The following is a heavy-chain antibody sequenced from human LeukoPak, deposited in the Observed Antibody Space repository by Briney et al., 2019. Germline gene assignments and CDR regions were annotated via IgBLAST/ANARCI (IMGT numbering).Heavy chain of an antibody. CDR3: ARGGGYDFWSAYHFPA. CDR2: ISYNGTT. Sequence: SSETLSHACTVSGATVNSYHWTWIRQPPGKGLEWIGFISYNGTTNYNPSLNSPDTISLDTSKNQFSLHLRSVTAADTAVYFCARGGGYDFWSAYHFPAWGQGALVPLSS. V-gene: IGHV4-59*02. D-gene: IGHD3/OR15-3a*01. J-gene: IGHJ4*02. CDR1: GATVNSYH.